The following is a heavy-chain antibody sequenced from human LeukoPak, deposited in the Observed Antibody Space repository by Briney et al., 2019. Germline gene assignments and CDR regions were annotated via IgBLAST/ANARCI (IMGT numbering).Heavy chain of an antibody. CDR3: AREKWIQLWPRYFDY. D-gene: IGHD5-18*01. Sequence: KRSQTLSLTRAISGDSVSSNSAAWNWIRQSPSRGLEWLGRTYYRSKWYNDYAVSVKSRITINPDTSKNQFSLQLNSVTPEDTAVYYCAREKWIQLWPRYFDYWGQGTLVTVSS. V-gene: IGHV6-1*01. J-gene: IGHJ4*02. CDR2: TYYRSKWYN. CDR1: GDSVSSNSAA.